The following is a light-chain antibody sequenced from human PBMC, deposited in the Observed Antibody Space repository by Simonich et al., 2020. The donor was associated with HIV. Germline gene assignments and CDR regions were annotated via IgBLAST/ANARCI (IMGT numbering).Light chain of an antibody. CDR1: QSILYSSNNKNY. CDR2: WAS. V-gene: IGKV4-1*01. J-gene: IGKJ4*01. CDR3: QQYYSTPLT. Sequence: DIVMTQSQDSLAVSLGERATINCKSSQSILYSSNNKNYLAWYQQKPRQPPKLLIYWASARESGVPDRFSGSGSGTDFTLTISSLQVEDVAVYYCQQYYSTPLTFGGGTKVEIK.